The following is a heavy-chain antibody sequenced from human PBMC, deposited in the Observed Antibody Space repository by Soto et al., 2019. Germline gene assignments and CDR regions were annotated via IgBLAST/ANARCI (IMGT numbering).Heavy chain of an antibody. CDR1: GGSFSGYY. V-gene: IGHV4-34*01. D-gene: IGHD4-17*01. J-gene: IGHJ5*02. Sequence: QVQLQQWGAGLLKPSETLSLTCAVYGGSFSGYYWSWIRQPPGKGLEWIGEINHSGNTNYNPSLKGRVTLSVDTPKNQFSLKLSSVTAADTAVYYCARGRATVTTRRGWFDPWGQGTLVTVSS. CDR2: INHSGNT. CDR3: ARGRATVTTRRGWFDP.